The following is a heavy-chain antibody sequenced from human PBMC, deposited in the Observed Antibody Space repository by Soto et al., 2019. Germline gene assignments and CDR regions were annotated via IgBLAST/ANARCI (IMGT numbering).Heavy chain of an antibody. CDR1: GGSISSYY. J-gene: IGHJ5*02. CDR3: ARGTPSPLIVRSSRGPWFDP. Sequence: PSETLSLTCNVSGGSISSYYWSWIRQPPVNGLEWIGYMYYGGRTNYNPSLKSRVTISVDTSKMQVSLKLSSVAAADTAVYFCARGTPSPLIVRSSRGPWFDPWGQGTLVTVSS. V-gene: IGHV4-59*08. CDR2: MYYGGRT. D-gene: IGHD2-15*01.